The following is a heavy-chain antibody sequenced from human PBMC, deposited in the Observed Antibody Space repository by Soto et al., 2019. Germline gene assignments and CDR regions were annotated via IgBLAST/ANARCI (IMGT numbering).Heavy chain of an antibody. J-gene: IGHJ4*02. CDR3: ARENWFFDY. V-gene: IGHV3-7*01. CDR2: INPDGSGE. D-gene: IGHD3-10*01. Sequence: GGSLRLSCAASGVRFEIYWMGWVRQAPGKGLEWVANINPDGSGEYYLDSVKGRFTISRDNAKNSVYLQMNSLVGDDAAVYYCARENWFFDYWGQGTPVTVSS. CDR1: GVRFEIYW.